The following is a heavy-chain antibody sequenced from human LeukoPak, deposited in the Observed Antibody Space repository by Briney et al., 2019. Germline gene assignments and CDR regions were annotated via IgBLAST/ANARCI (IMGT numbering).Heavy chain of an antibody. D-gene: IGHD2-2*01. V-gene: IGHV3-23*01. CDR1: GFTFSSYA. CDR2: ISGSGGST. J-gene: IGHJ6*04. Sequence: GESLTLSCAASGFTFSSYAMSWLRQAPGKGLEWVSYISGSGGSTYYPDPVKGHFTISRDNSKNTLYLKMNSLRAEDTAVYYCAKVGCSSTSCPNFSCYYYYGMDVWGKRTTVTVSS. CDR3: AKVGCSSTSCPNFSCYYYYGMDV.